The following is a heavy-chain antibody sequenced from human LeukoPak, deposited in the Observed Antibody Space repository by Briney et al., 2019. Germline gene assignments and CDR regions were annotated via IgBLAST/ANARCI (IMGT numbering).Heavy chain of an antibody. CDR2: IYYSGST. V-gene: IGHV4-59*01. D-gene: IGHD6-19*01. CDR1: GGSISTYY. Sequence: PSETLSLTCTVSGGSISTYYWNWIRQPPGKGLEWIGYIYYSGSTNYNPSLKSRVTISVDTSKNQFSLKLSSVTAADTAVYYCARAVAGRVGGFDYWGQGTLVTVSS. J-gene: IGHJ4*02. CDR3: ARAVAGRVGGFDY.